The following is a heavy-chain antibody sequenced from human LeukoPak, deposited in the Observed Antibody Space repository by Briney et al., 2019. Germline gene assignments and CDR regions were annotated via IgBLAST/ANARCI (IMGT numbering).Heavy chain of an antibody. J-gene: IGHJ4*02. D-gene: IGHD6-19*01. Sequence: SETLSLTCTVSGGSISSSSYYWGWIRQPPGKGLEWIGYIFYTGTTNYNFSLKSRLTISVDTSKNRFSLRLTSVTAADTAVYYCARGWGYFDYWGQGTLVTVSS. CDR3: ARGWGYFDY. CDR1: GGSISSSSYY. CDR2: IFYTGTT. V-gene: IGHV4-61*05.